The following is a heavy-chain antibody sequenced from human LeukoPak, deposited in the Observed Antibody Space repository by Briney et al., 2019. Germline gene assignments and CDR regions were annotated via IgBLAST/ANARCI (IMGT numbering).Heavy chain of an antibody. Sequence: GASVKVSCKASGYTFTAYYMRWVRQAPGQGLEWMGWINPNSGVTNYAQKFQGRVTMTRDTSITTAYMELSRLTSDDTAVYYCARGHCSSTSCYWVVRWFDPWGQGTLVTVSS. CDR1: GYTFTAYY. J-gene: IGHJ5*02. D-gene: IGHD2-2*01. CDR2: INPNSGVT. CDR3: ARGHCSSTSCYWVVRWFDP. V-gene: IGHV1-2*02.